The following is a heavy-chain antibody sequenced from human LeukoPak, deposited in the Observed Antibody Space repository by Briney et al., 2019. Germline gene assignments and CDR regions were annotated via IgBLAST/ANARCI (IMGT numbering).Heavy chain of an antibody. CDR3: ARQPDYNILTGYFYYFDY. J-gene: IGHJ4*02. D-gene: IGHD3-9*01. V-gene: IGHV5-51*01. CDR1: GYSFTSYW. CDR2: IYPGDSDT. Sequence: GESLKISCKGSGYSFTSYWIGWVRQMPGKGLEWMGFIYPGDSDTRYSPSFEGQVTISADKSISTAYLQWSSLKASDIAIYYCARQPDYNILTGYFYYFDYWGQGTLVTVSS.